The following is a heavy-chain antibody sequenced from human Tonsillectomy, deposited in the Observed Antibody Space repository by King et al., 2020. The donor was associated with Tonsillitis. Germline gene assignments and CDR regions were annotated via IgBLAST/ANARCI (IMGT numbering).Heavy chain of an antibody. Sequence: QLVQSGGGLVKPGGSLRLSCAVSGFTFSNGWMSWVRQAPGKGLEWVGRIKSKTDGGTTDYAAPVKGRFTISRDDSKDTLYLQMNSLKTEDTAVYYCTTAQPQGYPIDYWGQGTLVTVSS. D-gene: IGHD5-18*01. CDR2: IKSKTDGGTT. CDR1: GFTFSNGW. V-gene: IGHV3-15*01. CDR3: TTAQPQGYPIDY. J-gene: IGHJ4*02.